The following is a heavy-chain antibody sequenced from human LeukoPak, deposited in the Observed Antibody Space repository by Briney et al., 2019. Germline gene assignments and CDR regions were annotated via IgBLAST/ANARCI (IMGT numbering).Heavy chain of an antibody. CDR1: RFTLSNYW. CDR3: ARQRGSGCLDY. V-gene: IGHV3-7*01. J-gene: IGHJ4*02. CDR2: TKQDGSET. Sequence: GGSLRLSCAASRFTLSNYWMSWVRQAPGKGLEWVANTKQDGSETYYVDSVKGRFTISRDNAKNSLSLQMNSLRDEDTAVYYCARQRGSGCLDYWGQGTLVTVSS. D-gene: IGHD6-19*01.